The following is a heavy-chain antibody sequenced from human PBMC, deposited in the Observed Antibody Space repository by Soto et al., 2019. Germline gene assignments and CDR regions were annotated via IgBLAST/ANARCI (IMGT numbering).Heavy chain of an antibody. Sequence: GASVKVSCKASGYTFTSYGISWVRQAPGQGLEWMGWISAYNGNTNYAQKLQGRVTMTTDTSTSTAYMELRSLRSDDTAVYYCARGPYYYSSGYYWYFDLWGRGSLVTVSS. CDR1: GYTFTSYG. J-gene: IGHJ2*01. D-gene: IGHD3-22*01. CDR3: ARGPYYYSSGYYWYFDL. CDR2: ISAYNGNT. V-gene: IGHV1-18*01.